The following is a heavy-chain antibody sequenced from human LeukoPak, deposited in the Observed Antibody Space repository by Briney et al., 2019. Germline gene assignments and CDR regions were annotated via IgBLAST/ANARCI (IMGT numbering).Heavy chain of an antibody. J-gene: IGHJ4*02. CDR1: GGSLSSYY. CDR3: AGGHYDFWSGYPTNDY. Sequence: PSETLSLTCTVSGGSLSSYYWSWIRQPPGKGLEWIGYIYYSGSTNYNPSLKRRVTISVDTSKNQFSLKLSSVTAADTAVYYCAGGHYDFWSGYPTNDYWGQGTLVTVSS. CDR2: IYYSGST. V-gene: IGHV4-59*01. D-gene: IGHD3-3*01.